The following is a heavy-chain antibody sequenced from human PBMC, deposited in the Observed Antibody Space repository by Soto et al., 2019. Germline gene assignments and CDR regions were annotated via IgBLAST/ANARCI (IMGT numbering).Heavy chain of an antibody. Sequence: QVQLQESGPGLVKPSETLSLTCTVSGGSISSYYWSWIRQPPGKGLEWIGYIYYSGSTNYNPSLKSRVTISVDTSKNQFSLKLSSVTAADTAVYYCAREQSRYFDWLLPFEGGMDVWGQGTTVTVSS. D-gene: IGHD3-9*01. V-gene: IGHV4-59*01. CDR3: AREQSRYFDWLLPFEGGMDV. CDR1: GGSISSYY. J-gene: IGHJ6*02. CDR2: IYYSGST.